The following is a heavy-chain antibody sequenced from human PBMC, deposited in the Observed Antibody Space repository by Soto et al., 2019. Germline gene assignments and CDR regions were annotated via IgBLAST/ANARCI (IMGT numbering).Heavy chain of an antibody. CDR2: IYYSGST. CDR1: GGSISSYY. D-gene: IGHD6-13*01. J-gene: IGHJ4*02. V-gene: IGHV4-59*01. Sequence: QVQLQESGPGLVKPSETLSLTCTVSGGSISSYYWSWIRQPPGKGLEWIGYIYYSGSTNYNPSLKSRVTISVDTSKNQFSLKLSSVTAADTAVYYCARGHIAEHGDYWGQGTLVTVSS. CDR3: ARGHIAEHGDY.